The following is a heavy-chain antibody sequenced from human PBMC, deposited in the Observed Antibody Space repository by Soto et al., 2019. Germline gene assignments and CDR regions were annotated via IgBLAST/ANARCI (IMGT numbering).Heavy chain of an antibody. CDR3: ARGMTTVTTLDY. CDR1: GFSISSGGYS. D-gene: IGHD4-4*01. V-gene: IGHV4-30-2*01. J-gene: IGHJ4*02. Sequence: SETLSLTCAVSGFSISSGGYSWSWIRQPPGKGLEWIGYIYHSGSTYYNPSLKSRVTISVDRSKNQFSLKLSSVTAADTAVYYCARGMTTVTTLDYWGQGTLVTVSS. CDR2: IYHSGST.